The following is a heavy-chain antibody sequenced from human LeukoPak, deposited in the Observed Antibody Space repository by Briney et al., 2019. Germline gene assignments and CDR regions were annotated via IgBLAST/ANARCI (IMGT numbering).Heavy chain of an antibody. CDR1: GYTFTSHG. D-gene: IGHD3-3*01. CDR2: ISAYNGNT. V-gene: IGHV1-18*01. CDR3: ARDRGFWSGYDLDY. Sequence: ASVKVSCKASGYTFTSHGISWVRQAPGQGLEWMGWISAYNGNTNYAQKLQGRVTMTTDTSTSTAYMELRSLRSDDTAVYYCARDRGFWSGYDLDYWGQGTLVTVSS. J-gene: IGHJ4*02.